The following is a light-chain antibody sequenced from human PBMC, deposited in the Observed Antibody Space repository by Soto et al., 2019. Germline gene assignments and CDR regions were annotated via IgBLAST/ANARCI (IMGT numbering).Light chain of an antibody. CDR1: QSVLYSSNNKNY. CDR3: QQYYSPLLT. Sequence: DIVMTQSPDSLAVSLGERATINCKSSQSVLYSSNNKNYLAWYQQKPGQPPKLLIYWASTRESGVPDRFSGSGSGTDFTLTTSSLHAEDVAVYYCQQYYSPLLTFGGGTKVEIK. J-gene: IGKJ4*01. V-gene: IGKV4-1*01. CDR2: WAS.